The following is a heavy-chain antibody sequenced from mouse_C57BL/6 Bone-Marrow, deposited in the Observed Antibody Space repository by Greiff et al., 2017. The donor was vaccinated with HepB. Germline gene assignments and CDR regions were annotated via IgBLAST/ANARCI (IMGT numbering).Heavy chain of an antibody. CDR3: ARQKYDYGRDYYAMDY. J-gene: IGHJ4*01. D-gene: IGHD2-4*01. CDR1: GFTFSSYG. CDR2: ISSGGSYT. Sequence: EVQRVESGGDLVKPGGSLKLSCAASGFTFSSYGMSWVRQTPDKRLEWVATISSGGSYTYYPDSVKGRFTISRDNAKNTLYLQMSSLKSEDTAMYYCARQKYDYGRDYYAMDYWGQGTSVTVSS. V-gene: IGHV5-6*01.